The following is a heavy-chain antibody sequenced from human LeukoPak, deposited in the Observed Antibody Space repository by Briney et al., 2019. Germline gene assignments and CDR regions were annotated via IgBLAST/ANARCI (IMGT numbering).Heavy chain of an antibody. D-gene: IGHD2-15*01. V-gene: IGHV1-8*01. CDR1: GYTFTSYD. Sequence: ASVKVSCKASGYTFTSYDINWVRQATGQGLEWMGWMNPNSGNTGYAQKFQGRVTMTRNTSISTAYMELSSLRSEDTAVYYCARRLEAVVVVADAAFDIWGQGTMVTVSS. CDR3: ARRLEAVVVVADAAFDI. J-gene: IGHJ3*02. CDR2: MNPNSGNT.